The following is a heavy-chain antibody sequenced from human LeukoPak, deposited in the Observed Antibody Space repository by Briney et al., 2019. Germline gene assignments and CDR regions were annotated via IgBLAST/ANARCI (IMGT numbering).Heavy chain of an antibody. Sequence: GGSLRLSCAASGFTFRSYSMNCVRQAPGKGLELVSSISSSSSYIYYADSVKGRFTISRDNAKNSLYLQMNSLRAEDTAVYYCARDGARGYDILTGYYSTGLDYWGQGTLVTVSS. J-gene: IGHJ4*02. V-gene: IGHV3-21*01. D-gene: IGHD3-9*01. CDR2: ISSSSSYI. CDR1: GFTFRSYS. CDR3: ARDGARGYDILTGYYSTGLDY.